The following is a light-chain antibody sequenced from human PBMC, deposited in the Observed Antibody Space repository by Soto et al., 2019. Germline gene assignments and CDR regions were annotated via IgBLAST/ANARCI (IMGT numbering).Light chain of an antibody. CDR2: AAS. V-gene: IGKV1-39*01. CDR3: QQSYSTFP. Sequence: DIQMTQSPSSLSASVGDRVTITCRASQSISSYLNWYQQKPGKAPKLLIYAASSLQGGVPSRFSGSGSGTDFTLTISSLQPEDFATYYCQQSYSTFPFGPGTKVDIK. J-gene: IGKJ3*01. CDR1: QSISSY.